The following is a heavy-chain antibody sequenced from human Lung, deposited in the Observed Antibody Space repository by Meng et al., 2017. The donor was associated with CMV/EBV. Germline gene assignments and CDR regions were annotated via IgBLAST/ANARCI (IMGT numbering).Heavy chain of an antibody. D-gene: IGHD1-26*01. J-gene: IGHJ4*02. CDR2: IKSKFDGETT. CDR3: TTDRPRSGGKTHDY. Sequence: EVQLVESXXGVVKPGGSLRLSCTGSGSGFIFSNLWINWVRQAPGKGLEWVGHIKSKFDGETTDYAAPVKGRFTISRDDSRNTLYLYMNSLKTEDTAVYYCTTDRPRSGGKTHDYWGQGPLATVSS. CDR1: GSGFIFSNLW. V-gene: IGHV3-15*01.